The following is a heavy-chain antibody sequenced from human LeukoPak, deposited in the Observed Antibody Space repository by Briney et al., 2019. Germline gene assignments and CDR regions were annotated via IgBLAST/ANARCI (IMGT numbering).Heavy chain of an antibody. J-gene: IGHJ4*02. V-gene: IGHV3-23*01. CDR1: GFNFSTYW. CDR2: ISGSGGST. D-gene: IGHD1-26*01. CDR3: AKDPSIVGARYFDY. Sequence: PGGSLSLSCEASGFNFSTYWMSWVRQAPGKGLEWVSAISGSGGSTYYADSVKGRFTISRDNSKNTLYLQMNSLRAEDTAVYYCAKDPSIVGARYFDYWGQGTLVTVSS.